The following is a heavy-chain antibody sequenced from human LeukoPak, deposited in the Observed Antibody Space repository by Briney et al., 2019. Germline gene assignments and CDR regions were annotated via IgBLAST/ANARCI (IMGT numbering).Heavy chain of an antibody. CDR2: ISYDGSNK. J-gene: IGHJ4*02. Sequence: GGSLRLSCAVSGLTFSSYAMHWVRQAPGKGLEWVAVISYDGSNKDYADSVKGRFTISRDNSKNTLYLQMNSLRAEDTAVYYCARAPVWFGEWFFDYWGQGTLVTVSS. D-gene: IGHD3-10*01. V-gene: IGHV3-30-3*01. CDR3: ARAPVWFGEWFFDY. CDR1: GLTFSSYA.